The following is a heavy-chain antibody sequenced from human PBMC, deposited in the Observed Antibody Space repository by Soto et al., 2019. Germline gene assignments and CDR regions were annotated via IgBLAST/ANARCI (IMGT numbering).Heavy chain of an antibody. D-gene: IGHD6-19*01. CDR3: AREQWLVLMSHANNWFDA. CDR2: ISSSGSTI. CDR1: GFTFSSYE. Sequence: GSLRLSCVASGFTFSSYEMNWVRQAPGKGLEWVSYISSSGSTIYYADSVKGRFTISRDNAKNSLYLQMNSLRAEDTSVYYCAREQWLVLMSHANNWFDAWGQGTLVTVS. V-gene: IGHV3-48*03. J-gene: IGHJ5*02.